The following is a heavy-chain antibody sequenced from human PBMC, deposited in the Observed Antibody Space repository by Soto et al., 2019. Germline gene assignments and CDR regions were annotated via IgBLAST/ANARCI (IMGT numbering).Heavy chain of an antibody. CDR2: INAGNGNT. Sequence: ASVKVSCKASGYTFTSYAMHWVRQAPGQRLEWMGWINAGNGNTKYSQKFQGRVTITRDTSASTAYMELSSLRSEGTAVYYCAREGGARWLYCFDYWGQGTLVTVSS. J-gene: IGHJ4*02. V-gene: IGHV1-3*01. CDR3: AREGGARWLYCFDY. D-gene: IGHD5-12*01. CDR1: GYTFTSYA.